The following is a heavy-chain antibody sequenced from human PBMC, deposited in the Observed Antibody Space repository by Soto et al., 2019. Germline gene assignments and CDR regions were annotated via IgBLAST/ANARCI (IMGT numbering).Heavy chain of an antibody. J-gene: IGHJ6*02. CDR3: ARPAATVIFYSGMDV. V-gene: IGHV3-30-3*01. Sequence: WGSLRLSCAASGFTFSGYSMHWVRQAPGKGLEWVAIISFDGSNEHYADSVQGRFTISRDNSENTLYLQMNSLRADDTAVYYCARPAATVIFYSGMDVWGQGTTVTVSS. CDR2: ISFDGSNE. D-gene: IGHD4-17*01. CDR1: GFTFSGYS.